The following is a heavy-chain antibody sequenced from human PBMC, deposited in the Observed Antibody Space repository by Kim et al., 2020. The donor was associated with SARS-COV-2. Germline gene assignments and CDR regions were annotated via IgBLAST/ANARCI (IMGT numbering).Heavy chain of an antibody. CDR2: IHSSGST. J-gene: IGHJ4*02. D-gene: IGHD2-2*01. Sequence: SETLSLTCTVSGGSISGYYWSWIRQSAGRGLEWIGRIHSSGSTNYNSSLKSRVTMSIDTSNSHFSLKVNSVTAADTAVYFCARERDASWLDYWGQGTLVT. CDR3: ARERDASWLDY. V-gene: IGHV4-4*07. CDR1: GGSISGYY.